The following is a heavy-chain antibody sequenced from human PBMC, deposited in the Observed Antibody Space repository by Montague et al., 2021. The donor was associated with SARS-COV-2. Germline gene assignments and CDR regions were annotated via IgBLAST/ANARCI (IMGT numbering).Heavy chain of an antibody. CDR1: VGSFSNYY. Sequence: SETLSLTCTVYVGSFSNYYWTWVRQPPGKGLEWIGYIYDSGSANYNPSLKSRSTISVDTSNNQFSLRLSSVTAADTAVYYCARAYCGGDCHVGSWGQGILVTVSS. D-gene: IGHD2-21*02. CDR3: ARAYCGGDCHVGS. J-gene: IGHJ5*02. CDR2: IYDSGSA. V-gene: IGHV4-59*01.